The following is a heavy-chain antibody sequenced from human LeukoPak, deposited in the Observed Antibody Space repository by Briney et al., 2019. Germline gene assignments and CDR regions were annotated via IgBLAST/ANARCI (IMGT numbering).Heavy chain of an antibody. Sequence: GGSLRLSCAASGFTFSNYAMNWVRQAPGRGLEWVSAISGSGGSTYYADSVKGRFTISSDNSKNTLYLQMNSLRAEDTAVYYCAKDLAGSGSFSFDYWGQETLGTVSS. V-gene: IGHV3-23*01. CDR1: GFTFSNYA. D-gene: IGHD1-26*01. J-gene: IGHJ4*02. CDR2: ISGSGGST. CDR3: AKDLAGSGSFSFDY.